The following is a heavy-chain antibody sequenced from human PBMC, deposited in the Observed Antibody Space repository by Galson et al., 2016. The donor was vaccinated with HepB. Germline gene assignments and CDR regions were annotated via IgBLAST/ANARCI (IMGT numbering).Heavy chain of an antibody. CDR3: ARDRYSSSSTLGFYYYYMDV. CDR2: INKDGDGK. V-gene: IGHV3-7*04. J-gene: IGHJ6*03. D-gene: IGHD6-6*01. CDR1: GFTFSLYW. Sequence: SLRLSCAASGFTFSLYWMSWVRQPPGKGLEWVASINKDGDGKDYADSVKGRFTISRDNAKNSLFLQMSNLRAEDTAVYYCARDRYSSSSTLGFYYYYMDVWGKGTTVTVSS.